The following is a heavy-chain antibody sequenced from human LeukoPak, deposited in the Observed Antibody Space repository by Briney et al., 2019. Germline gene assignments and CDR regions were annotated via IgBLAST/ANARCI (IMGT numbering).Heavy chain of an antibody. J-gene: IGHJ4*02. Sequence: GGSLRLSCAASRFTFSSYSMNWVRQAPGKGLEWVSYISSSSSTIYYADSVKGRFTISRDNAKNSLYLQMNSLRAEDTAVYYCARAHYYDSSGSQRGGYWGQGTLVTVSS. CDR2: ISSSSSTI. CDR3: ARAHYYDSSGSQRGGY. D-gene: IGHD3-22*01. V-gene: IGHV3-48*04. CDR1: RFTFSSYS.